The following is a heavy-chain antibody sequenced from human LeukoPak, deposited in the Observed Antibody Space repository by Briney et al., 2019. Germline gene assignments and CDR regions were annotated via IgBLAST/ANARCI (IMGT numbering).Heavy chain of an antibody. V-gene: IGHV3-30*04. D-gene: IGHD5-24*01. Sequence: GGSLRLSCAASGFTFSSYAMHWVRQAPGKGLEWVALISYDGSNKYFADSVKGRFTISRDNSKNTLYLQMNSLRAEDTAVYYCAREGGRWLQFPDYWGQGTLVTVSS. CDR2: ISYDGSNK. CDR3: AREGGRWLQFPDY. CDR1: GFTFSSYA. J-gene: IGHJ4*02.